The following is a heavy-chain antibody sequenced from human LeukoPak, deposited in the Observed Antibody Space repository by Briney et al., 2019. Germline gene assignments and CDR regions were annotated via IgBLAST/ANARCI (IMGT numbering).Heavy chain of an antibody. CDR1: GGSISTGRYS. Sequence: PSETLSLTCALSGGSISTGRYSRSWIRQPARKGLEWIGRISTSGSTNYNPSLMGRVTISVDTSKNQFSLKLSSVTAADTAVYYCARDNYYDSSGYYYEYFQHWGQGTLVTLSS. D-gene: IGHD3-22*01. CDR3: ARDNYYDSSGYYYEYFQH. J-gene: IGHJ1*01. V-gene: IGHV4-61*02. CDR2: ISTSGST.